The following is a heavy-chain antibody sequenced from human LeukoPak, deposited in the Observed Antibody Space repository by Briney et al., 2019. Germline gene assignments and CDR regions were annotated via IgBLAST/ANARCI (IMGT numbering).Heavy chain of an antibody. CDR3: ARYLYVDSASYFDS. Sequence: SGPALLKPTQTLTLTCTFSGFSLSTSGMCVSWIRQPPGKALEWLALLDWDDDKYYRTSLKTRLTISKDTSKNQVVLTMTNMEAVDTATYYCARYLYVDSASYFDSWGQGALVIVSS. V-gene: IGHV2-70*01. J-gene: IGHJ4*02. D-gene: IGHD4-17*01. CDR2: LDWDDDK. CDR1: GFSLSTSGMC.